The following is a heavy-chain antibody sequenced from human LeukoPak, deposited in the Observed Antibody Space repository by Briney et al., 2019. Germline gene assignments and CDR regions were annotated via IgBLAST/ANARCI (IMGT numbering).Heavy chain of an antibody. CDR2: ISISGSYI. CDR3: ARGADYGSGSYYRDY. D-gene: IGHD3-10*01. Sequence: GGSLRLSCAASGFTFSSYNMNWVRQAPGRGLEWVSSISISGSYIHYADSVKGRFTISRDNAKNSLYLQMNSLRADGTAVYYCARGADYGSGSYYRDYWGQGTLVTVSS. CDR1: GFTFSSYN. V-gene: IGHV3-21*01. J-gene: IGHJ4*02.